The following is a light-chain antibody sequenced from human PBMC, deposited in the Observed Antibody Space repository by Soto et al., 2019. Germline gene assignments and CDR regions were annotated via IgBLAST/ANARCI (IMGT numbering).Light chain of an antibody. J-gene: IGKJ2*01. CDR1: QSVGSS. CDR3: QQYINWPVYT. V-gene: IGKV3D-15*01. Sequence: EVVITQSPATLSVSPGEGATLSCRTSQSVGSSLAWYQQKPGQAPRLLIYGAFTRVTGVPARFSGSGSGTEFTLTISSLQSEDFAVYYCQQYINWPVYTFGQGTKLEIK. CDR2: GAF.